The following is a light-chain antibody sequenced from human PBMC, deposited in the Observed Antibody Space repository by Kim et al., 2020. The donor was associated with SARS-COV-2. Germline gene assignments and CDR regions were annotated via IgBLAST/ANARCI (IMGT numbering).Light chain of an antibody. J-gene: IGKJ4*01. Sequence: SPGERATLSCRASQSVSSSYLAWYQQNPGQAPRLLLYGASSRATGIPDRFSGSGSGTDFTLTISRLEPEDFAVYYCQQYGSSPLTFGGGTKVDIK. CDR3: QQYGSSPLT. CDR2: GAS. V-gene: IGKV3-20*01. CDR1: QSVSSSY.